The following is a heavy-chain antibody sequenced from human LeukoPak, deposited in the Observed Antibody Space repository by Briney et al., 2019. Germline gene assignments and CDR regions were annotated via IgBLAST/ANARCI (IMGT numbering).Heavy chain of an antibody. CDR3: ARDSRDGYNPHFDY. CDR1: GFTFSGYA. J-gene: IGHJ4*02. Sequence: GGSLRLSCAASGFTFSGYAMHWVRQAPGEGIEYVSAISSNGGSTYYANSVKGRFTISRDNSKNTLYLQMGSLRAEDMAVYYCARDSRDGYNPHFDYWGQGTLVTVSS. D-gene: IGHD5-24*01. V-gene: IGHV3-64*01. CDR2: ISSNGGST.